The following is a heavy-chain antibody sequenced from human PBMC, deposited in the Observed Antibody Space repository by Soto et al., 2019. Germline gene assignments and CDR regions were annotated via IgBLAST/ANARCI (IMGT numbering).Heavy chain of an antibody. CDR2: ISYDGSNK. D-gene: IGHD1-26*01. CDR3: ARDGKGWELRVVGGFHY. J-gene: IGHJ4*02. CDR1: GFTFSSYA. V-gene: IGHV3-30-3*01. Sequence: QVQLVESGGGVVQPGRSLRLSCAASGFTFSSYAMHWVRQAPGKGLEWVAVISYDGSNKYYADSVKGRFTISRDNSKNTLYLQMNSLRAEDTAVYYCARDGKGWELRVVGGFHYWGQGTLVTVSA.